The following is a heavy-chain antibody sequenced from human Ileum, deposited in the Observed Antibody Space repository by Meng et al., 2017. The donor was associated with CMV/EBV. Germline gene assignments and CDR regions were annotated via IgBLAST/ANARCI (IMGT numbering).Heavy chain of an antibody. V-gene: IGHV3-72*01. CDR3: ARGRGTWDAYDI. J-gene: IGHJ3*02. Sequence: GGSLRLSCGASGFTLSEYYMDWVRQVPGRGLEWVARTRNKANSYTTEYAASAKGRFTISRDASENSVSLQMNGLTTEDTALYYCARGRGTWDAYDIWGQGTRVNVAS. CDR1: GFTLSEYY. CDR2: TRNKANSYTT.